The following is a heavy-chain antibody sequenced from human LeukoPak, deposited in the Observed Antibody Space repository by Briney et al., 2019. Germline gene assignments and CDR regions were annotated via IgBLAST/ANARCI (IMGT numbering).Heavy chain of an antibody. D-gene: IGHD4-23*01. CDR2: IESDGSNE. Sequence: GGSLRLSCAASGFSFSSYDMHWVRQAPGKGLEWVTFIESDGSNEYYADSVKGRFTISRDNSKNTVYVQMNSLRAEDTAVYYCARTTVESGRYDAFDIWGQGTLVSVSS. J-gene: IGHJ3*02. V-gene: IGHV3-30*02. CDR3: ARTTVESGRYDAFDI. CDR1: GFSFSSYD.